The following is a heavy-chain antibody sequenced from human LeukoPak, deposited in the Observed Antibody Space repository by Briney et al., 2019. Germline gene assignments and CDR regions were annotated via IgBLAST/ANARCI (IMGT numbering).Heavy chain of an antibody. CDR1: GYTFTTYY. CDR2: INPSGGST. J-gene: IGHJ4*02. V-gene: IGHV1-46*01. Sequence: GASVKVSCKASGYTFTTYYTHWVRQAPGQGLEWMGFINPSGGSTSYAQKFQGRVTMTRDTSTSTVYMELSSLRSEDTAVYYCARNVASGFDFWGQGTLVTVSS. D-gene: IGHD1-1*01. CDR3: ARNVASGFDF.